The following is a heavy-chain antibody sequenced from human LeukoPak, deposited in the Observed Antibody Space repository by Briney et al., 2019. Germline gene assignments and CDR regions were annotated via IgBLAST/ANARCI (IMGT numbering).Heavy chain of an antibody. D-gene: IGHD1-26*01. J-gene: IGHJ4*02. CDR3: ARGPLSGSYGDY. CDR2: VSAYNGNA. V-gene: IGHV1-18*01. CDR1: GYSFTSYG. Sequence: ASVKVSCKASGYSFTSYGISWVRQAPGQGLEWMGWVSAYNGNADYAQKFQGRVTMTTDTSTTTAYMGLRSLKSDETAVYYCARGPLSGSYGDYWGQGTLVTVSS.